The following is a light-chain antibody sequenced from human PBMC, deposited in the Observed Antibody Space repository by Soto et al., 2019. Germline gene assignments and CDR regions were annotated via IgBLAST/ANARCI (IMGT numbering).Light chain of an antibody. V-gene: IGLV1-44*01. CDR2: SNN. J-gene: IGLJ7*01. Sequence: QAVVTQPPSASGTPGQRVTISCSGSSSNIGSNTVNWYQQLPGTAPKLLIYSNNQRPSGVPDRFSGSKSGTSASLAISGLQSEDEADYYCAAWDDSLTDAVFGGGTQLTVL. CDR1: SSNIGSNT. CDR3: AAWDDSLTDAV.